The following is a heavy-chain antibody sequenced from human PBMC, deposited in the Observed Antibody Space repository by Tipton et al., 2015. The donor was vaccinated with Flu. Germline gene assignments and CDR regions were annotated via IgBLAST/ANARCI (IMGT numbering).Heavy chain of an antibody. CDR3: ARGPLPDSNWYNGMDV. J-gene: IGHJ6*02. D-gene: IGHD6-13*01. CDR1: GFTVSKNY. CDR2: IYGGGHT. Sequence: SLRLSCAASGFTVSKNYMTWVRQAPGKGLDWVSVIYGGGHTYSADSVKGRFTITRDNVKNSLYLQMNSLRVGDTAVYYCARGPLPDSNWYNGMDVWGQGTTVTVSS. V-gene: IGHV3-66*01.